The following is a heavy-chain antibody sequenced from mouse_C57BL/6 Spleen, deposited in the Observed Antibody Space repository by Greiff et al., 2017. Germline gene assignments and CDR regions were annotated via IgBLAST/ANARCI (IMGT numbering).Heavy chain of an antibody. CDR3: ARSTVVEGDYYAMDY. V-gene: IGHV1-26*01. D-gene: IGHD1-1*01. CDR1: GYTFTDYY. J-gene: IGHJ4*01. CDR2: INPNNGGT. Sequence: EVQLQQSGPELVKPGASVKISCKASGYTFTDYYMNWVKQSHGKSLEWIGDINPNNGGTSYNQKFKGKATLTVDKSSSTAYMELRSLTSEDSAVYYCARSTVVEGDYYAMDYWGQGTSVTVSS.